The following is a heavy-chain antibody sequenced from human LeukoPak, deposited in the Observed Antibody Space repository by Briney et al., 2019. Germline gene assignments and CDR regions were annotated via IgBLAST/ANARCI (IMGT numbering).Heavy chain of an antibody. Sequence: ASVKVSCKASVYTVTSYGISWVRQAPGQGLEWMGWISAYNGNTNYAQKLQGRVTMTTDTSTSTAYMELRSLRSDDTGVYYCARDVYYDSSGYRNWFDPWGQGTLVTDSS. D-gene: IGHD3-22*01. J-gene: IGHJ5*02. CDR3: ARDVYYDSSGYRNWFDP. CDR1: VYTVTSYG. CDR2: ISAYNGNT. V-gene: IGHV1-18*01.